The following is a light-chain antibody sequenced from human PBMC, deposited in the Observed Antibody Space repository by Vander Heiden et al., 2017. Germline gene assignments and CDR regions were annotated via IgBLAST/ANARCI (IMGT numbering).Light chain of an antibody. V-gene: IGKV1-8*01. CDR3: QQYDSYPFT. J-gene: IGKJ3*01. Sequence: AIRMTQSPSSFSASTGDRVTITCRASQGISSYLAWYQQKPGKAPKLLIYAASTLQSGVPSRFSGSGSGTVFTLTISCLQSEDFATYYCQQYDSYPFTFGHGTKVDIK. CDR1: QGISSY. CDR2: AAS.